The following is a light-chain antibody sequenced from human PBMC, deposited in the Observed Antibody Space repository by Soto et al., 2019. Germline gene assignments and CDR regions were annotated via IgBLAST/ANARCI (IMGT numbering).Light chain of an antibody. CDR2: EVT. V-gene: IGLV2-23*02. CDR1: SSDVGTYNL. CDR3: CSYAGSSSSI. J-gene: IGLJ1*01. Sequence: QSVLTQPASVSGSPGQSITISCSGTSSDVGTYNLVSWYQQYPGKAPRLMIYEVTKRPSGVSNRLSGSKSGNTASLTISGLQPEEEADYYCCSYAGSSSSIFGTGTKVTVL.